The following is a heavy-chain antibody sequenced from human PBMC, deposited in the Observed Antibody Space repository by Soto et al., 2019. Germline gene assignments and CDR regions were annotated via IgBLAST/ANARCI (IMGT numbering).Heavy chain of an antibody. V-gene: IGHV1-46*01. CDR1: GYTFTSYY. Sequence: GASVKVSCKASGYTFTSYYMHWVRQAPGQGLEWMGIINPSGGSTSYAQKFQGRVTMTRDTSTSTVYMELSSLRSEDTAVYYCARDKDVYDYGYYYGMDVWGQGTTVTVSS. CDR3: ARDKDVYDYGYYYGMDV. CDR2: INPSGGST. D-gene: IGHD4-17*01. J-gene: IGHJ6*02.